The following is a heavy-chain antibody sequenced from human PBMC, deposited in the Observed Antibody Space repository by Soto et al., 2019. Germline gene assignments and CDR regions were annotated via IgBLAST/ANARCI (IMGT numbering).Heavy chain of an antibody. CDR2: IIPTFGTR. CDR1: VGTFSSYF. J-gene: IGHJ6*02. Sequence: VNLYCKTSVGTFSSYFISWVRQAPGQGLEWMGGIIPTFGTRKYAQDLQGRVTITADKSTSAAYTQLSGLRSEDTAVYYCASHRTHVADLVLPPYYYSGLDVCGQGTTGTLSS. V-gene: IGHV1-69*06. CDR3: ASHRTHVADLVLPPYYYSGLDV.